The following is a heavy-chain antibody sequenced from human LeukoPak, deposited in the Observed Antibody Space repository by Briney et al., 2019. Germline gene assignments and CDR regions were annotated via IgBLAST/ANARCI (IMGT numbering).Heavy chain of an antibody. CDR2: IYYSGST. CDR3: ARGVGYCSGGSCGNWFDP. D-gene: IGHD2-15*01. Sequence: PSETLSLTCTVSGGSISSYYWSWIRQPPGKGLEWIGYIYYSGSTNYNPSLKSRVTISVDTSKNQFSLKLSSVTAADTAVYYCARGVGYCSGGSCGNWFDPWGQGTLVTVSS. J-gene: IGHJ5*02. V-gene: IGHV4-59*01. CDR1: GGSISSYY.